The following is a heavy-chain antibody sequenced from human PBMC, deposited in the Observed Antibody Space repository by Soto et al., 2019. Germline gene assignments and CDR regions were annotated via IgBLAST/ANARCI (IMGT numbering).Heavy chain of an antibody. CDR3: ARAWFGDFVYYFDY. J-gene: IGHJ4*02. Sequence: QVQLVQSGAEVKKPGASVKVSCKASGYTFTNYAISWVRQAPGQGLEWMGWISAYNGNTNYAQKLQGRVTMTIDTSTSSASMELRSLRSDDTAVYYCARAWFGDFVYYFDYWGQGTLVTVSS. D-gene: IGHD3-10*01. CDR2: ISAYNGNT. V-gene: IGHV1-18*01. CDR1: GYTFTNYA.